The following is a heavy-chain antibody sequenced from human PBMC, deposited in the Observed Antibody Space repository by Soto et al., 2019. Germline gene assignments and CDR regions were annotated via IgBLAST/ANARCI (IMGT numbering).Heavy chain of an antibody. CDR1: GGSFSGYY. V-gene: IGHV4-34*01. CDR2: INHSGST. D-gene: IGHD2-21*02. Sequence: SETLSLTCAVYGGSFSGYYWGWICQPPGKGLEWIGEINHSGSTNYNPSLKSRVTISVDTSKNQSSLKLSSVTAADTAVYYCARGIVVVPSALVVVTAIPFYFDYWGQGTLVTVS. J-gene: IGHJ4*02. CDR3: ARGIVVVPSALVVVTAIPFYFDY.